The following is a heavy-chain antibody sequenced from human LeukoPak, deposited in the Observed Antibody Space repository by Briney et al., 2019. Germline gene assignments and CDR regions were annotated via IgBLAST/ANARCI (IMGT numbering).Heavy chain of an antibody. V-gene: IGHV1-8*01. D-gene: IGHD5-18*01. CDR1: RYTFTSYD. J-gene: IGHJ4*02. Sequence: GASVKVSCKASRYTFTSYDINWVRQATGQGLEWMGWMNPNSGNTGYAQKFQGRVTMTRNTSISTAYMELSSLRSEDTAVYYCARMTKSVRIQLWRRYFDYWGQGTLVTVSS. CDR3: ARMTKSVRIQLWRRYFDY. CDR2: MNPNSGNT.